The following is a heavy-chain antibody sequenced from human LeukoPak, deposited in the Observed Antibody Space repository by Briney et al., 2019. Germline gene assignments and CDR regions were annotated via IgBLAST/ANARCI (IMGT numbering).Heavy chain of an antibody. V-gene: IGHV1-24*01. CDR3: AGGGKYSSHRGY. CDR1: GYTLTELS. Sequence: ASVKVSCKVSGYTLTELSMHWVRQAPGKGLEWMGGFDPEDGETIYAQKFQGRVTMTEDTSTDPAYMELSSLRSEDTAVYYCAGGGKYSSHRGYWGQGTLVTVSS. CDR2: FDPEDGET. J-gene: IGHJ4*02. D-gene: IGHD6-6*01.